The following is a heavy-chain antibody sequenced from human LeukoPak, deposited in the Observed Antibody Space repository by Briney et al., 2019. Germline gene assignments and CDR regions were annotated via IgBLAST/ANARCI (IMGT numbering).Heavy chain of an antibody. V-gene: IGHV5-10-1*01. CDR3: ARHPPYSSSEDY. J-gene: IGHJ4*02. Sequence: GESLQISCQGSGYSFTSYWISWVRQMPGKGLEWMGRIDPSDSYTNYSPSFQGHVTISADKSISTAYLQWSSLKASDTAMYYCARHPPYSSSEDYWGQGTLVTVSS. D-gene: IGHD6-13*01. CDR1: GYSFTSYW. CDR2: IDPSDSYT.